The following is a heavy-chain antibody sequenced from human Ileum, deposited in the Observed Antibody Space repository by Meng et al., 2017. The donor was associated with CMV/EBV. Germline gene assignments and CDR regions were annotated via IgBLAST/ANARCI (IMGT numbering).Heavy chain of an antibody. V-gene: IGHV3-23*01. CDR3: AKGMTTVTIYGMDV. J-gene: IGHJ6*02. CDR1: GFTFNNYA. D-gene: IGHD4-17*01. Sequence: SCAASGFTFNNYAMSWVRQAPGKGLEWVSTITGSGDRTYYVDSVKGRFTISRDNSKNTLYLQMSSLRAEDTALYFCAKGMTTVTIYGMDVWGQGTTVTVSS. CDR2: ITGSGDRT.